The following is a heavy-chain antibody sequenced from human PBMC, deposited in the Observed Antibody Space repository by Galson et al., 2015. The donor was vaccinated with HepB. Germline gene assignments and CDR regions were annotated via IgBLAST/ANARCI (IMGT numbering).Heavy chain of an antibody. CDR3: TTLGGSGSYSDPFDY. CDR2: IKSKTDGGTT. J-gene: IGHJ4*02. CDR1: GFTFSNAW. D-gene: IGHD3-10*01. Sequence: SLRLSCAASGFTFSNAWMNWVRQAPGKGLEWVGRIKSKTDGGTTDYAAPVKGRFTISRDDSKNTLYLQMNSLKTEDTAVYYCTTLGGSGSYSDPFDYWGQGTLVTVSS. V-gene: IGHV3-15*07.